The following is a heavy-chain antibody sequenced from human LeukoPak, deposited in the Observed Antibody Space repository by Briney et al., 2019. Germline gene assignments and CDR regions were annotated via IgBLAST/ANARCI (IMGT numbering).Heavy chain of an antibody. CDR1: GYTFTGYY. V-gene: IGHV1-2*02. Sequence: ASVKVSCKASGYTFTGYYMHWVRQAPGQGLEWMGWINPNSGGTNYAQKFQGRVTMTRDTSISTAYMELSRLRSDDTAVYYCARLLERRGYYYYMDVWGKGTTVTVSS. D-gene: IGHD1-1*01. J-gene: IGHJ6*03. CDR2: INPNSGGT. CDR3: ARLLERRGYYYYMDV.